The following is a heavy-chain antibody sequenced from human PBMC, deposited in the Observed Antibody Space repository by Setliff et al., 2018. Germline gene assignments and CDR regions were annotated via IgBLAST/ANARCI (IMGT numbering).Heavy chain of an antibody. CDR2: IYYNGTT. V-gene: IGHV4-39*01. CDR3: ARPLEESFGGVRDSDAFDI. CDR1: GGSIRSTNYY. Sequence: SSETLSLTCTVSGGSIRSTNYYWGWIRQPPGKGLEWIGSIYYNGTTHFNPSLKSRVAISVDPSKNQLFLKLSSVTATDTAVYYCARPLEESFGGVRDSDAFDIWGQGTMGT. J-gene: IGHJ3*02. D-gene: IGHD3-16*01.